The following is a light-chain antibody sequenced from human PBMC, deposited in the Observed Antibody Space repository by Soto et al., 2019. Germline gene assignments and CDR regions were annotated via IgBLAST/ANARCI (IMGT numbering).Light chain of an antibody. CDR3: MQGTHWPFP. V-gene: IGKV2-30*01. J-gene: IGKJ3*01. CDR2: EVS. Sequence: VVMTQSPLSLPVTLGQPASISCRSSQSLVYGDGNTYLHSFQQRPGQSPRRLIYEVSNRDSGVPDRFSGSGSGTDFTLKISRVEAESVGIYYCMQGTHWPFPFGPGTKVDIK. CDR1: QSLVYGDGNTY.